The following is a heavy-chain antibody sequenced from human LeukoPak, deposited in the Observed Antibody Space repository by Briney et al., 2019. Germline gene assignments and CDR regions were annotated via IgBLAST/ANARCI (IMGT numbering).Heavy chain of an antibody. D-gene: IGHD3-16*01. V-gene: IGHV3-48*01. CDR3: ARDLTSAYWSLGGYYYYMDV. CDR2: ITSRSAFT. Sequence: GGSLRLSCVVSGSSFSEYSMNWVRQSPGKGLEWISYITSRSAFTYFAGSVKGRFTISRDDARNSVYLHLNALRVDDTAVYYCARDLTSAYWSLGGYYYYMDVWRKGTAVTVSS. J-gene: IGHJ6*03. CDR1: GSSFSEYS.